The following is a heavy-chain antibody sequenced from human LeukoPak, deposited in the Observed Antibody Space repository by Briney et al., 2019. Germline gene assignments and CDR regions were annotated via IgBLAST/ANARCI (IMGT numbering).Heavy chain of an antibody. Sequence: GGSLRLSCAASGFTFSNYAMSWVRQAPGKGLEWVSAISGSGGSTWYADSVKGRFTISRDNSKNTLYLQMNSLRAEDTALYYCAPYTYYFDHWGQGTLVTVSS. CDR1: GFTFSNYA. D-gene: IGHD2-2*02. V-gene: IGHV3-23*01. CDR3: APYTYYFDH. CDR2: ISGSGGST. J-gene: IGHJ4*02.